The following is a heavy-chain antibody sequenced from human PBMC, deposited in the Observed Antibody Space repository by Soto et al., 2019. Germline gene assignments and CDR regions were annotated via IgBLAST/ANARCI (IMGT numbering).Heavy chain of an antibody. CDR2: IYYSGST. CDR1: GGSISSYY. Sequence: KASETLSVTCTVSGGSISSYYWSWIRQPPGKGLEWIGYIYYSGSTNYNPSLKSRVTISVDTSKNQFSLKLSSVTAADTAVYYCARGGLVADDYYYGMDVWGQGTTVTVSS. D-gene: IGHD2-21*01. CDR3: ARGGLVADDYYYGMDV. V-gene: IGHV4-59*01. J-gene: IGHJ6*02.